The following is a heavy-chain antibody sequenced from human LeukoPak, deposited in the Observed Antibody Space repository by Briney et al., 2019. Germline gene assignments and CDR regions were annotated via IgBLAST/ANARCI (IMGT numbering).Heavy chain of an antibody. CDR1: GFPFSSYG. D-gene: IGHD2-15*01. J-gene: IGHJ4*02. V-gene: IGHV3-48*04. CDR3: ASGGPGVVDFDY. CDR2: INSGGSNT. Sequence: GGSLRLSCAASGFPFSSYGMNWVRQAPGKGLEWVSYINSGGSNTFYADSVKGRFTISRDNTKNSLYLQMNSLRAEDTAVYYCASGGPGVVDFDYWGQGMLVTVSS.